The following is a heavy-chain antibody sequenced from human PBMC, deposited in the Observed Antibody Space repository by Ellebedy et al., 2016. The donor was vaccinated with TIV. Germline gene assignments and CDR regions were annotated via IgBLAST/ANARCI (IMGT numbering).Heavy chain of an antibody. D-gene: IGHD4-17*01. V-gene: IGHV4-31*03. J-gene: IGHJ4*02. CDR3: ARGPTTVTLPFDY. CDR1: GGSISSGGYY. Sequence: SETLSLXXTVSGGSISSGGYYWSWIRQHPGKGLEWIGYIYYSGSTYYNPSLKSRVTISVDTSKNQFSLKLSSVTAADTAVYYCARGPTTVTLPFDYWGQGTLVTVSS. CDR2: IYYSGST.